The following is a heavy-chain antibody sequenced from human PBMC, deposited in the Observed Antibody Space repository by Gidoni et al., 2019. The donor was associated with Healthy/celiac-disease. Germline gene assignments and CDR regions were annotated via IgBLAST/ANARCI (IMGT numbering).Heavy chain of an antibody. V-gene: IGHV1-18*01. J-gene: IGHJ5*02. D-gene: IGHD1-26*01. CDR2: AYNGNT. CDR3: ARDAVRWELWKGWFDP. Sequence: AYNGNTNYAQKLQGRVTMTTDTSTSTAYMELRSLRSDDTAVYYCARDAVRWELWKGWFDPWGQGTLVTVSS.